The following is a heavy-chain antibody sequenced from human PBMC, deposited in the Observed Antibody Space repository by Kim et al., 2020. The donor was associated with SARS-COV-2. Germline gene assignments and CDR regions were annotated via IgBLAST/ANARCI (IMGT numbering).Heavy chain of an antibody. CDR3: ARDPRLNY. Sequence: GGSKSYAQKFQGRVTMTRDTSTSTVYMELSSLRSEDTAVYYCARDPRLNYWGQGTLVTVSS. CDR2: GGSK. V-gene: IGHV1-46*01. J-gene: IGHJ4*02.